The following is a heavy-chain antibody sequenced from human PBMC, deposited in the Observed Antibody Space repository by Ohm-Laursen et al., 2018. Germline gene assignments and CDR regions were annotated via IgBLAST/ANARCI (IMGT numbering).Heavy chain of an antibody. Sequence: GTLSLTCTVSGGSISSSSYYWGWIRQPPGKGLEWIGSIYYSGSTYYNPSLKSRVTISVDTSKNQFSLKLSSVTAADTAVYYCARVGSSWYFDYWGQGTLVTVSS. CDR3: ARVGSSWYFDY. V-gene: IGHV4-39*01. J-gene: IGHJ4*02. CDR2: IYYSGST. D-gene: IGHD6-13*01. CDR1: GGSISSSSYY.